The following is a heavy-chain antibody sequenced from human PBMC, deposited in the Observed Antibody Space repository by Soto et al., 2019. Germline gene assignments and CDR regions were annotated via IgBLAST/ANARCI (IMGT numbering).Heavy chain of an antibody. CDR3: AKYIVATTLRYYYGMDV. D-gene: IGHD5-12*01. CDR1: GFTFSSYG. V-gene: IGHV3-30*18. Sequence: GGSLRLSCAASGFTFSSYGMHWVRQAPGKGLEWVAVISYDGSNKYYADSVKGRFTISRDNSKNTLYLQMNSLRAEDTAVYYCAKYIVATTLRYYYGMDVWGQGTTVTVSS. J-gene: IGHJ6*02. CDR2: ISYDGSNK.